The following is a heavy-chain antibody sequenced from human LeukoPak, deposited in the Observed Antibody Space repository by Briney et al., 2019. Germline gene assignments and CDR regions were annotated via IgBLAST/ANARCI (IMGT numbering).Heavy chain of an antibody. V-gene: IGHV4-39*01. CDR3: ASKDSSWYYFDS. D-gene: IGHD6-13*01. J-gene: IGHJ4*02. CDR2: IYYSGST. CDR1: GGSISGSSYY. Sequence: SETLSLTCNVSGGSISGSSYYWAWIRQPPGKGLEWIGSIYYSGSTYYNPSLKSRLTISVDTSKNQFSLKLNSVTAADTVVYYCASKDSSWYYFDSWGQGSLVTVS.